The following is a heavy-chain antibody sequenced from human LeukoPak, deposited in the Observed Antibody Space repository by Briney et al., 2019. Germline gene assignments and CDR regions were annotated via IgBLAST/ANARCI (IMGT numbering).Heavy chain of an antibody. D-gene: IGHD1-14*01. CDR3: VSREPVY. Sequence: GGPLRLSCAASGFTFSSYSMLWVPEAPGKGLEWVSYITSSSYTIYYAASVRDRFTISRDNAKNSLYLQMNSLRDEDTAVYYCVSREPVYWGQGTLVTVSS. J-gene: IGHJ4*02. CDR1: GFTFSSYS. V-gene: IGHV3-48*02. CDR2: ITSSSYTI.